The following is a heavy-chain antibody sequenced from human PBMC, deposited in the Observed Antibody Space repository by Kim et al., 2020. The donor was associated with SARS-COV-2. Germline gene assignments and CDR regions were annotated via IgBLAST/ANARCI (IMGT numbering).Heavy chain of an antibody. D-gene: IGHD2-8*01. V-gene: IGHV3-48*04. CDR1: GFTFSSYS. Sequence: GGSLRLSCAASGFTFSSYSMNWVRQAPGKGLEWVSYISSSSSTIYYADSVKGRFTISRDNAKNSLYLQMNSLRAEDTAVYYCASQENGILDPWGQGTLVTVSS. CDR3: ASQENGILDP. J-gene: IGHJ5*02. CDR2: ISSSSSTI.